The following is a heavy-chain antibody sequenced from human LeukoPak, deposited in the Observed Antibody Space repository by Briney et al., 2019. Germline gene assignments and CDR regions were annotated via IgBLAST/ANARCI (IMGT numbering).Heavy chain of an antibody. V-gene: IGHV3-74*01. CDR3: AKDHGVAAAGIPKWFDY. CDR1: GFTFSSYW. J-gene: IGHJ4*02. D-gene: IGHD6-13*01. Sequence: PGGSLRLSCAASGFTFSSYWMHWVRQAPGKGLVWVSRINSDGSSTSYADSVKGRFTISRDNAKNTLYLQMNSLRAEDTAVYYCAKDHGVAAAGIPKWFDYWGQGTLVTVSS. CDR2: INSDGSST.